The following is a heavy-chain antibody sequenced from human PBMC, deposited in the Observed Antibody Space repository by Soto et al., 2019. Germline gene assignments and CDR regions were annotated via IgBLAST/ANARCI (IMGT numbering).Heavy chain of an antibody. V-gene: IGHV3-66*01. CDR3: AREAIIVIAAPEYYFDY. Sequence: PGGSLRLSCAASGFDVSNTDMSWVRQAPGKGLEWVSVIYSGGYTNYADSVKGRFIVSRDSPKNTLYLQMDSLRAEDTAVYYCAREAIIVIAAPEYYFDYWGKGQWSPSPQ. CDR1: GFDVSNTD. CDR2: IYSGGYT. D-gene: IGHD3-22*01. J-gene: IGHJ4*03.